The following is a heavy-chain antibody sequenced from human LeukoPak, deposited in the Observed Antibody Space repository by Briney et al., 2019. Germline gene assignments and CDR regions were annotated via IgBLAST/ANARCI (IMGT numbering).Heavy chain of an antibody. Sequence: GGSLRLSCAASGFTVSTNYMSWVRQAPGKGLEWVSVISGSGGSIYYADSVKGRFTISRENSKNTLYLQMNSLRAEDTAVYYCAKELRGYIYGFDYWGQGTLVTVSS. CDR3: AKELRGYIYGFDY. CDR1: GFTVSTNY. D-gene: IGHD5-18*01. CDR2: ISGSGGSI. V-gene: IGHV3-23*01. J-gene: IGHJ4*02.